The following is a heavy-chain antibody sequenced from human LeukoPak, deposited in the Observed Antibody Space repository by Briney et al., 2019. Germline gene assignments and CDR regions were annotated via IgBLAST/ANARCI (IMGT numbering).Heavy chain of an antibody. Sequence: GASVKVSRKASGGTFSSYAISWVRQAPGQGLEWMGRIIPILGIANYAQKFQGRVTITADKSTSTAYMELSSLRSEDTAVYYCASSYYYGSGSIIGVDYWGQGTLVTVSS. V-gene: IGHV1-69*04. CDR3: ASSYYYGSGSIIGVDY. D-gene: IGHD3-10*01. CDR1: GGTFSSYA. J-gene: IGHJ4*02. CDR2: IIPILGIA.